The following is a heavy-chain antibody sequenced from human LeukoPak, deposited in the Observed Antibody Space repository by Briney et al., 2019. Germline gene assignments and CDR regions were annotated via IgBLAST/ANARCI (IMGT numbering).Heavy chain of an antibody. V-gene: IGHV3-74*01. Sequence: PGGSLRLSCAASGFTFSSYWMHWVRQAPGKGLVWVSRINSDGSSTSYADSVKGRFTISRDNAKNTLYLQMNSLRAEDTAVYYCARDSVMRFTVGRDPPDYWGQGTLVTVSS. CDR2: INSDGSST. J-gene: IGHJ4*02. CDR1: GFTFSSYW. CDR3: ARDSVMRFTVGRDPPDY. D-gene: IGHD4-23*01.